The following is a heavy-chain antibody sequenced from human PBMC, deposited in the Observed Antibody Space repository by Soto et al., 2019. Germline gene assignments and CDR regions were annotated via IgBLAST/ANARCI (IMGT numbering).Heavy chain of an antibody. CDR2: IANSGGKK. CDR3: ARAAGWFDP. Sequence: GGSLRLSCAASGFSFSDYYMTWIRQTPGKGLEWVPYIANSGGKKDYADSVKGRFTISRDNAKNLLYLQMNSLRAEDTAVYYCARAAGWFDPWGQGTLVTVSS. V-gene: IGHV3-11*01. J-gene: IGHJ5*02. CDR1: GFSFSDYY.